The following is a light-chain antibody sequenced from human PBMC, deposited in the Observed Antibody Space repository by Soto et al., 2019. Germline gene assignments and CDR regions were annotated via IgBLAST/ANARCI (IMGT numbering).Light chain of an antibody. CDR3: ETWDTNTRV. CDR1: SGHRTNI. V-gene: IGLV4-60*03. Sequence: QPVLTQSSSASASLGSSVKLTCTLSSGHRTNIIAWHQQQPGNAPRYLMKLESSGSYNKGSGVPDRFSGSSSGADCYLTISNLQSEDEAEYYCETWDTNTRVYGTGTKLTVL. CDR2: LESSGSY. J-gene: IGLJ1*01.